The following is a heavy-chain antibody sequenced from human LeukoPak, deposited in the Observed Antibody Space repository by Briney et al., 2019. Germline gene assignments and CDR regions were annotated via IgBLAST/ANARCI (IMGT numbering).Heavy chain of an antibody. D-gene: IGHD2-8*01. CDR1: GGSISRGGYY. CDR3: ARDYNGDLSWFDP. CDR2: IYHSGST. J-gene: IGHJ5*02. V-gene: IGHV4-31*03. Sequence: SETLSLTCTVSGGSISRGGYYWTWIRQHPGKGLEWIGYIYHSGSTYYNPSLKSRVTISVDTSKNQFSLKLSSVTAADTAVYYCARDYNGDLSWFDPWGQGTLVTVSS.